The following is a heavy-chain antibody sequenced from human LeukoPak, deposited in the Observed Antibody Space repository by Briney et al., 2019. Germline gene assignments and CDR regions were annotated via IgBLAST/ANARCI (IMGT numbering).Heavy chain of an antibody. CDR3: ARVVRGVIYY. V-gene: IGHV3-53*01. D-gene: IGHD3-10*01. J-gene: IGHJ4*02. Sequence: GGSLRLSCAASGFTVSSNYMSWVRQAPGKGLEWVSVIYSGGSTYYADSVKGRFTISRDNSKNTLYLQMNSPRAEDTAVYYCARVVRGVIYYWGQGTLVTVSS. CDR2: IYSGGST. CDR1: GFTVSSNY.